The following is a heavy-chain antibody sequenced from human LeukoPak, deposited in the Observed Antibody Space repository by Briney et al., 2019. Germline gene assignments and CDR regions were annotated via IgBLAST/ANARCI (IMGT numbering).Heavy chain of an antibody. D-gene: IGHD1-26*01. J-gene: IGHJ4*02. V-gene: IGHV3-9*01. CDR1: GFTFDDYA. CDR3: AKDISVGATPYYFDS. CDR2: ITWNTDTI. Sequence: GGSLRLSCAASGFTFDDYAMHWVRPGPGKGLECISGITWNTDTIGYADSVMGRFTISRDNAKNSLYLQMNSLRAEDTALYYCAKDISVGATPYYFDSWGQGTLVTVSS.